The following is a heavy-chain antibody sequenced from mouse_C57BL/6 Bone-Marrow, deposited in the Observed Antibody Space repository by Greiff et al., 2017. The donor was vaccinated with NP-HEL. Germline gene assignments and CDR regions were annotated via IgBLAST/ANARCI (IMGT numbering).Heavy chain of an antibody. J-gene: IGHJ2*01. V-gene: IGHV1-81*01. CDR1: GYTFTSYG. CDR2: IYPRSGNT. Sequence: QVHVKQSGAELARPGASVKLSCKASGYTFTSYGISWVKQRTGQGLEWIGEIYPRSGNTYYNEKFKGKATLTADKSSSTAYMELRSLTSEDSAVYFCARDGYSYFDYWGQGTTLTVSS. CDR3: ARDGYSYFDY. D-gene: IGHD2-3*01.